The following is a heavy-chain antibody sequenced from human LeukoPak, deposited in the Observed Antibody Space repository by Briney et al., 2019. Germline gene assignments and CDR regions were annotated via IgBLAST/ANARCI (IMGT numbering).Heavy chain of an antibody. CDR3: VRAPPYSSASWGYYGMDV. CDR2: IGTRGDT. Sequence: GSLRLSCAASGLTLSRYDMHWVRQATGEGLEWVSAIGTRGDTYYAGSVKGRFTMSRENAKNSLYLQMNSLSAGDTAVYYCVRAPPYSSASWGYYGMDVWGQGTTVTVSS. CDR1: GLTLSRYD. J-gene: IGHJ6*02. D-gene: IGHD6-19*01. V-gene: IGHV3-13*01.